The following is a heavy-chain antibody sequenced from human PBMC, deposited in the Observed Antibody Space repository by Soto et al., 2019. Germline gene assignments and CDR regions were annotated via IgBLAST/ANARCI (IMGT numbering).Heavy chain of an antibody. CDR2: ISWDDDK. Sequence: QITLKESGPPLVKPTQTLTLTCTFSGFSVSTSGVGVAWISQLPGKALEWLALISWDDDKRYSPFLQSRVTITKDTSKNQVVLTMNNMVPVDTATYYCAHKGCRGDGMDVWGQGTTVTVSS. J-gene: IGHJ6*02. D-gene: IGHD2-15*01. CDR1: GFSVSTSGVG. CDR3: AHKGCRGDGMDV. V-gene: IGHV2-5*02.